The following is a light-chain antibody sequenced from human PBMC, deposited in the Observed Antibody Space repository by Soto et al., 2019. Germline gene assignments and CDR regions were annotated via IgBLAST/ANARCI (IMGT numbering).Light chain of an antibody. CDR3: QQYNNWPKT. J-gene: IGKJ1*01. V-gene: IGKV3-15*01. CDR1: QRVYTH. CDR2: GAS. Sequence: EIVLTQSPCTLSLSPWVRATLSCRTSQRVYTHLAWYQQKPGQAPRLLIYGASTRATGIPARFSGSGFGTEFTLTISSLQSEDVAVYYCQQYNNWPKTFGQGTKVDIK.